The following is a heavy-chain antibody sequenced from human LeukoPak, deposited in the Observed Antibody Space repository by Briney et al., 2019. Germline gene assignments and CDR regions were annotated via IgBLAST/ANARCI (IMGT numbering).Heavy chain of an antibody. J-gene: IGHJ4*02. CDR2: ISYDGSNK. V-gene: IGHV3-30*03. Sequence: PGGSLRLSCAASGFTFSSYGMHWVRQAPGKGLEWVAVISYDGSNKYYADSVKGRFTISRDNSKNTLYLQMNSLRAEDTAVYYCARQGDWLLYSFDYWGQGTLVTVSS. D-gene: IGHD3-9*01. CDR1: GFTFSSYG. CDR3: ARQGDWLLYSFDY.